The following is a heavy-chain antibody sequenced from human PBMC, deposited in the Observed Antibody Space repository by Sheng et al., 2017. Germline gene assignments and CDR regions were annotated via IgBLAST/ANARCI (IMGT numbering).Heavy chain of an antibody. Sequence: QVQLVESGGGVVQPGRSLRLSCAASGFTFSSYGMHWVRQAPGKGLEWVAVIWYDGSNKYYADSVKGRFTISRDNSKNTLYLQMNSLRAEDTAVYYCARDRRTYYGSELDYWGQGTPGSPSPQ. CDR2: IWYDGSNK. D-gene: IGHD3-10*01. J-gene: IGHJ4*02. V-gene: IGHV3-33*01. CDR1: GFTFSSYG. CDR3: ARDRRTYYGSELDY.